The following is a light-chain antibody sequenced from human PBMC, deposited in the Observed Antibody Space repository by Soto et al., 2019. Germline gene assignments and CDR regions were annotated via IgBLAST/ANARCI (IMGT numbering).Light chain of an antibody. CDR3: QQYNSYCT. J-gene: IGKJ1*01. CDR2: DAS. Sequence: DIQMTPSPSSLSASVGDRVTITCRASQSISSWLAWYQQKPGKAPKLLIYDASSLESGVPSRFSGSGSGTEFTLTISSLQPDDFATYYCQQYNSYCTFGQGTKVDIK. V-gene: IGKV1-5*01. CDR1: QSISSW.